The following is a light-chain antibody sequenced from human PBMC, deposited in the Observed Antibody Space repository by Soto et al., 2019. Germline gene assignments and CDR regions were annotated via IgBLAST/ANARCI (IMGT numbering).Light chain of an antibody. CDR1: QSVSSNH. J-gene: IGKJ1*01. CDR2: GAS. V-gene: IGKV3-20*01. Sequence: EIVLTQSPGSLSLSPRETATLSCRASQSVSSNHLAWYQQKPGQAPRLLIYGASRRATGIPDRFSGSGSGSDFSLTISRLEAEDFAVYYCQQYGSSPRTFGQGTKVDI. CDR3: QQYGSSPRT.